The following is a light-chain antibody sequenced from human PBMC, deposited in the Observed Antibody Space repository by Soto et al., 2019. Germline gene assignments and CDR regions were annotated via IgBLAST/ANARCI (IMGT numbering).Light chain of an antibody. CDR3: QQANGFPLT. CDR1: QSISSW. J-gene: IGKJ4*02. CDR2: DAS. Sequence: DIQMTRSASTLSASVGDRRTITCRARQSISSWLAWYQQKPGKAPKLLIYDASSLESGVPARFSGSGSGTEFTLTISSLQPDDFATYYCQQANGFPLTFGGGTKVDIK. V-gene: IGKV1-5*01.